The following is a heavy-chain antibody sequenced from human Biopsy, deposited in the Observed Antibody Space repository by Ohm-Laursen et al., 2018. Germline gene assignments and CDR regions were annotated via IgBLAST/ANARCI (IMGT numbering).Heavy chain of an antibody. Sequence: TLSLTCSVSGASVKTSGYFWAWIRQRPGKGLEWIGYISYNERTHYNPSLTSRLAISFDTSNNRISLQLRSVSVADTAIYYCVRDHFYHSSGYEYSDWWFDLWGRGTVVTVSS. CDR2: ISYNERT. CDR3: VRDHFYHSSGYEYSDWWFDL. J-gene: IGHJ2*01. V-gene: IGHV4-31*02. D-gene: IGHD3-22*01. CDR1: GASVKTSGYF.